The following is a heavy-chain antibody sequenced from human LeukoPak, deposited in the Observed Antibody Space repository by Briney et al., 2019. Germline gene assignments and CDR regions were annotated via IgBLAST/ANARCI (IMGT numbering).Heavy chain of an antibody. CDR2: IRSKANSYAT. Sequence: GSLKLSCAASGFTFSGSAMHWVRQASGKGLEWVGRIRSKANSYATAYAASVKGRFTISRDDSKNTAYLQMNSLKTEDTAVYYCTRHDSLAAAWYFDLWGRGTLVTVSS. V-gene: IGHV3-73*01. J-gene: IGHJ2*01. CDR1: GFTFSGSA. D-gene: IGHD6-13*01. CDR3: TRHDSLAAAWYFDL.